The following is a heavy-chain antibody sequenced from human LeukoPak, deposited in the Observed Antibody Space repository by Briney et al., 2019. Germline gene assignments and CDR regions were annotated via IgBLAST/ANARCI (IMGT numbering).Heavy chain of an antibody. CDR3: ARGGSGVLRFLEWLLHYNWFDP. CDR2: INHSGST. D-gene: IGHD3-3*01. J-gene: IGHJ5*02. CDR1: GGSFSGYY. V-gene: IGHV4-34*01. Sequence: SETLSLTCAVYGGSFSGYYWSWIRQPPGKGLEWIGEINHSGSTNYNPSLKSRVTISVDTSKNQFSLKLSSVTAADTAVYYCARGGSGVLRFLEWLLHYNWFDPWGQGTLVTVSS.